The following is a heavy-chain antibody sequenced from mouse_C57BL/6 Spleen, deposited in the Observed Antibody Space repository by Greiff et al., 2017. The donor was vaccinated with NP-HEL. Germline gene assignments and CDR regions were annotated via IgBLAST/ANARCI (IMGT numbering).Heavy chain of an antibody. V-gene: IGHV1-52*01. CDR1: GYTFTSYW. D-gene: IGHD1-1*01. CDR2: IDPSDSET. J-gene: IGHJ2*01. Sequence: QVQLQQSGAELVRPGSSVKLSCKASGYTFTSYWMHWVKQRPIQGLEWIGNIDPSDSETHYNQKFKDKATLTVDKSSSTAYMQLSSLTSEDSAVYYCAKGYYGSSSHFDYWGQGTTLTVSS. CDR3: AKGYYGSSSHFDY.